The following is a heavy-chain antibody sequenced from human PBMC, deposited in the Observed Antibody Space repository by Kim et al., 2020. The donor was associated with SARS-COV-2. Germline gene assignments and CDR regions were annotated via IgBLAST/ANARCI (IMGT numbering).Heavy chain of an antibody. CDR3: ARGYGGNRPPFDY. D-gene: IGHD2-15*01. Sequence: YAQKFQGRVTITADESTSTAYMELSSLRSEDTAVYYCARGYGGNRPPFDYWGQGTLVTVSS. V-gene: IGHV1-69*01. J-gene: IGHJ4*02.